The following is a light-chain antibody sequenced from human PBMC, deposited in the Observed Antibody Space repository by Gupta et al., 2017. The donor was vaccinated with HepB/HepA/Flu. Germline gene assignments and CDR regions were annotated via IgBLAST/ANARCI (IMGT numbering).Light chain of an antibody. J-gene: IGKJ2*01. CDR1: QSVLYSSNNKNY. Sequence: DIVLTQSPDSLAVSLGERATINCKSSQSVLYSSNNKNYLAWYQQKPGQPPKLLIYCASTRESGVPDRFSGSGSGTDFTLTISSLQAEDVAIYYCQQYYTTPYTFGHGTTLEIK. CDR2: CAS. V-gene: IGKV4-1*01. CDR3: QQYYTTPYT.